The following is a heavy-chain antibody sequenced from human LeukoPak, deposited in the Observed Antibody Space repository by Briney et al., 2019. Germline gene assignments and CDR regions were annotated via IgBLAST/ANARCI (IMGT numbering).Heavy chain of an antibody. D-gene: IGHD6-19*01. V-gene: IGHV3-33*01. CDR1: GFTFSSCG. J-gene: IGHJ4*02. CDR3: ASSGYSSGQNFDY. Sequence: GGSLRLSCAASGFTFSSCGMHWVRQAPGKGLEWVAVIWYDGSNKYYADSVKGRFTISRDNSKNTLYLQMNSLRAEDTAVYYCASSGYSSGQNFDYWGQGTLVTVSS. CDR2: IWYDGSNK.